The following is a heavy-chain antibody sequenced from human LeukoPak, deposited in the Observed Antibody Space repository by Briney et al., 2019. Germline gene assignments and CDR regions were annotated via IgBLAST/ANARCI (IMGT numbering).Heavy chain of an antibody. J-gene: IGHJ4*02. D-gene: IGHD5-18*01. CDR3: ARAVPDTAMGDY. Sequence: GGSLRLSCAASGFTFSSYAMSWVRQAPWKGLEWVSAISGSGGSTYYADSVKGRFTISRDNAKNSLYLQMNSLRAEDTAVYYCARAVPDTAMGDYWGQGTLVTVSS. CDR2: ISGSGGST. V-gene: IGHV3-23*01. CDR1: GFTFSSYA.